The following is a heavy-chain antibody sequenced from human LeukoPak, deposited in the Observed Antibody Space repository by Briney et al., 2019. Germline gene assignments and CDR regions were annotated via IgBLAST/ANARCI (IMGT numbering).Heavy chain of an antibody. J-gene: IGHJ4*02. V-gene: IGHV3-11*01. CDR3: ARGPPFREAYQLPRFHY. CDR2: ISSSGSTI. Sequence: GGSLRLSRAASGFTFSDYYMSWIRQAQGKGLEWVSYISSSGSTIYYADSVKGRFTISRYNAKNSLYLQMNSLRAEDTAVYYCARGPPFREAYQLPRFHYWGQGTLVTVSS. CDR1: GFTFSDYY. D-gene: IGHD2-2*01.